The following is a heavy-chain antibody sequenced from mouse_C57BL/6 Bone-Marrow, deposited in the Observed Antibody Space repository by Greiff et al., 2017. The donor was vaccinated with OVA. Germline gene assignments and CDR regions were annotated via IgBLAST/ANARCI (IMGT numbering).Heavy chain of an antibody. Sequence: QVQLQQPGAELVKPGASVKMSCKASGYTFTSYWITWVKQRPGQGLEWIGDIYPGSGSTNYNEKFKSKATLTVDTSSSTAYRQRRSLTSEDSAVDYCARRYYGSSWYFDVWGTGTTVTVSS. CDR1: GYTFTSYW. CDR2: IYPGSGST. V-gene: IGHV1-55*01. D-gene: IGHD1-1*01. CDR3: ARRYYGSSWYFDV. J-gene: IGHJ1*03.